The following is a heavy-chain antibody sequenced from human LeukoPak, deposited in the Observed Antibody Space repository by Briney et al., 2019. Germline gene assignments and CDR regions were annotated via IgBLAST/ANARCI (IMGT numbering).Heavy chain of an antibody. V-gene: IGHV3-21*01. CDR3: ARGGKQLWVFDY. CDR1: GFTFSSYS. CDR2: ISSSSSYI. Sequence: GGSLRLSCAASGFTFSSYSMNWVRQAPGMGLEWVSSISSSSSYIYYADSVKGRFTISRDNAKNSLYLQMNSLRAEDTAVYYCARGGKQLWVFDYWGQGTLVTVSS. D-gene: IGHD5-18*01. J-gene: IGHJ4*02.